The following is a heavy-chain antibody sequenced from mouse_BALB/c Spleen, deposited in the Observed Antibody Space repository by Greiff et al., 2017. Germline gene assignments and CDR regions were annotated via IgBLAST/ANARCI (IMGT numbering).Heavy chain of an antibody. V-gene: IGHV1-63*02. Sequence: VQLQQSGAELVRPGTSVKISCKASGYTFTNYWLGWVKQRPGHGLEWIGDIYPGGGYTNYNEKFKGKATLTADTSSSTAYMQLSSLTSEDSAVYFCARPYSHWYFDVWGAGTTVTVSS. D-gene: IGHD2-12*01. CDR3: ARPYSHWYFDV. CDR2: IYPGGGYT. J-gene: IGHJ1*01. CDR1: GYTFTNYW.